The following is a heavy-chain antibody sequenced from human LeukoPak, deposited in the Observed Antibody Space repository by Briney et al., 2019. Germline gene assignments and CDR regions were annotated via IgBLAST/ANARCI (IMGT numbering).Heavy chain of an antibody. V-gene: IGHV4-34*01. CDR2: INHSGST. D-gene: IGHD2-15*01. J-gene: IGHJ4*02. CDR1: GGSISSYY. Sequence: SETLSLTCTVSGGSISSYYWSWIRQPPGKGLEWIGEINHSGSTNYNPSLKSRVTISVDTSKNQFSLKLSSVTAADTAVYYCATISRGGGDYWGQGTLVTVSS. CDR3: ATISRGGGDY.